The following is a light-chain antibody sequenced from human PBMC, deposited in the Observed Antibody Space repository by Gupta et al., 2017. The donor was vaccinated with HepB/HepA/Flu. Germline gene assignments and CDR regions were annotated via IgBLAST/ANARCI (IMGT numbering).Light chain of an antibody. V-gene: IGLV2-23*02. J-gene: IGLJ2*01. CDR1: RSNIGTYNL. CDR3: GSDGSNNNVI. Sequence: SALPPPASVSWSPGQSITISCTGARSNIGTYNLVSWYQQHPGNAPKLIIYDVNGRPAGISARFSGSKSGNTASLTICGLQAEDEADYHCGSDGSNNNVIFGGGTKLTVL. CDR2: DVN.